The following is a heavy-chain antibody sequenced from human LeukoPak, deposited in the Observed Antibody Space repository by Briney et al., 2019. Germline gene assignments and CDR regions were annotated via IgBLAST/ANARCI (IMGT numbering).Heavy chain of an antibody. Sequence: ASVKVSCKASGYTFTSYGISWLRQAPGQGLEWMGWINAYNGNTNYAQKLQGRVTVTTDTSTSAADMEQRSLRADYTAVYYCARRLNYYDSSGYMDYWGQGALVAVCS. J-gene: IGHJ4*02. CDR2: INAYNGNT. D-gene: IGHD3-22*01. CDR3: ARRLNYYDSSGYMDY. V-gene: IGHV1-18*01. CDR1: GYTFTSYG.